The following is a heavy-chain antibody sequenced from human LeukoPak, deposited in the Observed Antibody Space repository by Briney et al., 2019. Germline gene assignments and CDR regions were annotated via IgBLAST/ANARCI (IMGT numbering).Heavy chain of an antibody. CDR1: GYTFTSYG. Sequence: GSSVKVSFKSSGYTFTSYGSSGVRQAPGQGLDWMGWISAYNGNTNYAQKLQGRVTMTTDTSTSTAYMELRSLRPEDTDVYYCARDGYIVATASDFDIWGQGTMVTVSS. D-gene: IGHD5-12*01. J-gene: IGHJ3*02. CDR3: ARDGYIVATASDFDI. CDR2: ISAYNGNT. V-gene: IGHV1-18*01.